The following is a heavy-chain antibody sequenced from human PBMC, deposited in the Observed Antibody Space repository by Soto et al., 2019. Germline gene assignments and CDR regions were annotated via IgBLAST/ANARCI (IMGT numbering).Heavy chain of an antibody. CDR1: GFTFSSYG. Sequence: GGSLRLSCAASGFTFSSYGMHWVRQAPGKGLEWVAVISYDGSNKYYADSVKGRFTISRDNSKNTLYLQMNSLRAEDTAVYYCAREYRVDWFDPWGQGTLVTVSS. J-gene: IGHJ5*02. V-gene: IGHV3-30*03. D-gene: IGHD3-16*02. CDR2: ISYDGSNK. CDR3: AREYRVDWFDP.